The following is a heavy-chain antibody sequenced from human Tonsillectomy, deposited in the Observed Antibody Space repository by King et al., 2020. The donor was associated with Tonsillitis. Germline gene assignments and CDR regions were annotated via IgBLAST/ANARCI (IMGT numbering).Heavy chain of an antibody. CDR3: AREAGGKLTGGFDP. V-gene: IGHV4-30-2*01. CDR1: GGSISSGGYS. Sequence: LQLQESGSGLVKPSQTLSLTCAVSGGSISSGGYSWSWIRQPPGKGLEWIGYIYHSGSTYYNPSLKSRVTISVDRSKNQFSLKLRSVTAADTAVYYCAREAGGKLTGGFDPWGQGTLVIVSS. J-gene: IGHJ5*02. D-gene: IGHD1-1*01. CDR2: IYHSGST.